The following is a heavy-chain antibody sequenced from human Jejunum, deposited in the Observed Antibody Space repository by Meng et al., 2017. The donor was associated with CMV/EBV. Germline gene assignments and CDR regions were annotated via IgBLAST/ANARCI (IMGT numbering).Heavy chain of an antibody. CDR1: GFSFSAFA. Sequence: GFSFSAFAMGWVRQAPGKGLEWVSSIYYGGTTYYADSVKGRFTISRDTSMDTLYLQLNNLRVEDTAVYYCAKGLNSGSRYNAFDILGQGTMVTVSS. J-gene: IGHJ3*02. CDR3: AKGLNSGSRYNAFDI. D-gene: IGHD3-22*01. V-gene: IGHV3-23*01. CDR2: YYGGTT.